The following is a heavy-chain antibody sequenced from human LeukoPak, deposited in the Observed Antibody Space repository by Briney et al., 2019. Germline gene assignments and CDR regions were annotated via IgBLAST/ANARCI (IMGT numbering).Heavy chain of an antibody. CDR1: GFTFSSYR. CDR2: ISSSSSTSI. Sequence: GGSLRLSCAASGFTFSSYRMNWVRQAPGKGLGWVSYISSSSSTSIYYADSVKGRFTISRDHAKTSLYLQMNSLRAEDTAVYYCARDSGDYDKTREYFQHWGQGTLVTVSS. V-gene: IGHV3-48*01. D-gene: IGHD4-17*01. J-gene: IGHJ1*01. CDR3: ARDSGDYDKTREYFQH.